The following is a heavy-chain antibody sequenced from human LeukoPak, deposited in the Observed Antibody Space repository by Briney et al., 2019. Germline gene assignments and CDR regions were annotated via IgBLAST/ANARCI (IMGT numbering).Heavy chain of an antibody. CDR3: AKDLWFGELPDY. CDR2: IRYDGSNK. V-gene: IGHV3-30*02. D-gene: IGHD3-10*01. J-gene: IGHJ4*02. Sequence: SGGSLRLSCAASGFTFSSYGMHWVRQAPGKGLEWVAFIRYDGSNKYYADSVKGRFTISRDNSKNKLYLQMNSLRAEDTAVYYCAKDLWFGELPDYWGQGTLVTVSS. CDR1: GFTFSSYG.